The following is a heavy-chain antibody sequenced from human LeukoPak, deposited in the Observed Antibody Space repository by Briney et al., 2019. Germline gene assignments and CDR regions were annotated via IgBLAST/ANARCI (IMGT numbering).Heavy chain of an antibody. CDR1: GGFISNGDYY. D-gene: IGHD2-2*02. Sequence: SETLSLTCTVSGGFISNGDYYWTWIRQPPGKGLEWIGYIYYSGSTNYNPSLKSRVTISVDTSKNQFSLKLSSVTAADTAVYYCARAPCSSTSCYTEIPPFDPWGQGTLVTVSS. V-gene: IGHV4-61*08. CDR3: ARAPCSSTSCYTEIPPFDP. J-gene: IGHJ5*02. CDR2: IYYSGST.